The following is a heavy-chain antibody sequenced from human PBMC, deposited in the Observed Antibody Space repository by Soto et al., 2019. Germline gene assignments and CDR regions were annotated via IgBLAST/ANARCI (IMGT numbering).Heavy chain of an antibody. D-gene: IGHD6-19*01. CDR3: TRVAGTVLFGYYYGMDV. Sequence: PGGSLRLSCTASGFTFGDYAMSWFRQAPGKGLERVGFIRSKAYGGTAEYAASVKGRFTISRDDSKSIAYLQMNSLKTEDTAVYYCTRVAGTVLFGYYYGMDVWGQGTTVTVS. V-gene: IGHV3-49*03. CDR2: IRSKAYGGTA. CDR1: GFTFGDYA. J-gene: IGHJ6*02.